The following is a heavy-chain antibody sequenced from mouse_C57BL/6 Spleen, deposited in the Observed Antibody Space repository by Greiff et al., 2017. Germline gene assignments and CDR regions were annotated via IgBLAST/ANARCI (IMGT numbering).Heavy chain of an antibody. CDR3: AREEALLWGSAWFAY. CDR2: INPGSGGT. V-gene: IGHV1-54*01. CDR1: GYAFTNYL. J-gene: IGHJ3*01. Sequence: QVQLQQSGAELVRPGTSVKVSCKASGYAFTNYLIEWVKQRPGKGLEWIGGINPGSGGTNYNEKFKGKATVTADKASSTADMQLSSLTAEDSAVYFWAREEALLWGSAWFAYWGQGTLVTVSA. D-gene: IGHD1-1*02.